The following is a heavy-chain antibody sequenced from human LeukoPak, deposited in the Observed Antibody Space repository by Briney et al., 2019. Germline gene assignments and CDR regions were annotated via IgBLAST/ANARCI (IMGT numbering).Heavy chain of an antibody. CDR3: ARDVSGSDDAGGECFDI. V-gene: IGHV4-59*01. J-gene: IGHJ3*02. CDR2: IYYTGST. D-gene: IGHD5-12*01. CDR1: GGSITYYY. Sequence: SETLSLTCTVSGGSITYYYWNWIRQSPGKGLEWIGHIYYTGSTDYNPSLKSRVTISAVTSKNHLSLKLSSVAAADTAVYYCARDVSGSDDAGGECFDIWGQGTMVTVSS.